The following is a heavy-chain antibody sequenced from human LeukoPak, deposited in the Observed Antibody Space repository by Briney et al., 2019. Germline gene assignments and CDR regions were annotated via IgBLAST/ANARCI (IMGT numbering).Heavy chain of an antibody. CDR1: GSTFSNYA. CDR2: IILILGIA. V-gene: IGHV1-69*04. Sequence: SVKVSCRASGSTFSNYAISWVRQAPGQGLEWMGRIILILGIANYAQNFQGRVTITADKSTSTAYMELSSLRSEDTAVYYCARGGVAAPSNFDYWGQGTLVTVSS. J-gene: IGHJ4*02. D-gene: IGHD6-6*01. CDR3: ARGGVAAPSNFDY.